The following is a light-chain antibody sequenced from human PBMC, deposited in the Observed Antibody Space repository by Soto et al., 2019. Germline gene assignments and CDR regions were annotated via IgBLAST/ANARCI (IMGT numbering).Light chain of an antibody. Sequence: EIVLTQSPGTLSLSPGDRATLSCRASQSVSTNYLAWYQQKLGQAPRLRIYGASSRATGIPDRFSGSGSGTDFTLIISRLEPEDFAVYYCRQYGSTPCTFGPGTKVDIK. CDR1: QSVSTNY. J-gene: IGKJ3*01. V-gene: IGKV3-20*01. CDR2: GAS. CDR3: RQYGSTPCT.